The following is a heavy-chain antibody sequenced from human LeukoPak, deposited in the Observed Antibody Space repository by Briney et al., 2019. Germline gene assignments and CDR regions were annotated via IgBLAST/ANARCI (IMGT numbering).Heavy chain of an antibody. Sequence: PGGSLRLSCAASGFTFSSYGMHWVRQAPGKGLEWVAVISYDGSNKYYADSVKGRFTISRDNSKNTLYLQMNSLRAEDTAVYYCAKDHNYYDSSEPDYWGQGTLVTVSS. CDR1: GFTFSSYG. D-gene: IGHD3-22*01. J-gene: IGHJ4*02. V-gene: IGHV3-30*18. CDR3: AKDHNYYDSSEPDY. CDR2: ISYDGSNK.